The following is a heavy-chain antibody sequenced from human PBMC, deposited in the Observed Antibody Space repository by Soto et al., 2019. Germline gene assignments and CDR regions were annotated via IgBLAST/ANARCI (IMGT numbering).Heavy chain of an antibody. CDR2: IRSKANSYAT. D-gene: IGHD6-19*01. CDR1: GFTFSGSA. J-gene: IGHJ5*02. Sequence: GESLKISCAASGFTFSGSAMHWVRQASGKGLEWVGRIRSKANSYATAYAASVKGRFTISRDDSKNTAYLQMNSLKTEDTAVYYCTTDKGYSSGWYPWFDPWGQGTLVTVSS. CDR3: TTDKGYSSGWYPWFDP. V-gene: IGHV3-73*01.